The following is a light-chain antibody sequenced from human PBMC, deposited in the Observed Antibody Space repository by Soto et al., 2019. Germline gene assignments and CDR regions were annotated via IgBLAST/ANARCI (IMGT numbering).Light chain of an antibody. V-gene: IGLV3-21*02. CDR3: QVWDGVNDRAV. CDR2: DDS. J-gene: IGLJ7*01. CDR1: NIGTKS. Sequence: SYELIQPPSVSVAPGQAARITCGGNNIGTKSVQWYQQKPGPAPVLVIYDDSARPSGIPERFSGSNSGNTATLTISRVEAGDEADYYCQVWDGVNDRAVFGTGTQLTVL.